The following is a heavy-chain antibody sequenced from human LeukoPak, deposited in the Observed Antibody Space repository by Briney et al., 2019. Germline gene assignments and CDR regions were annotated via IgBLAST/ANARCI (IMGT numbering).Heavy chain of an antibody. V-gene: IGHV3-23*01. CDR2: ISGSGGST. CDR3: AKEASYCTNGVCYSRIFDT. CDR1: GFTFSSYA. Sequence: GGSLRLSCAASGFTFSSYAMSWVRQAPGKGLEWVSAISGSGGSTFYADSVKGRFTMSRDNSKNTLYLQMNSLRAEDTAVYYCAKEASYCTNGVCYSRIFDTWGQGTLVTVSS. J-gene: IGHJ5*02. D-gene: IGHD2-8*01.